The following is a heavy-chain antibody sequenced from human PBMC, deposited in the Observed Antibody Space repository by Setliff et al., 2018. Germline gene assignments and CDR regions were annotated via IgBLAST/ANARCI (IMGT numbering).Heavy chain of an antibody. CDR1: GGSISTYS. Sequence: PSETLSLTCTVSGGSISTYSWSWIRQAAGKELEWIGRMHGSGSTNYSPSLKSRVTMSGDTSKNQFSLKLSSVTAADTAVYYCARDWLIRNSGSYYWQVDYWGQGTLVTVSS. J-gene: IGHJ4*02. D-gene: IGHD1-26*01. CDR2: MHGSGST. V-gene: IGHV4-4*07. CDR3: ARDWLIRNSGSYYWQVDY.